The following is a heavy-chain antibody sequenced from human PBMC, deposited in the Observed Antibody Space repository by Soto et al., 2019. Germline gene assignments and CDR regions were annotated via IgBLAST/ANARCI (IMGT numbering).Heavy chain of an antibody. D-gene: IGHD1-26*01. CDR2: ISSSSAYI. V-gene: IGHV3-21*01. J-gene: IGHJ4*02. Sequence: EVQLVESGGGLVKPGGSLRLSCAASGFTFSTFSMNWLRQAPGKGLEWVASISSSSAYIYYADSVKGRFTVSRDNAKNSLHLQKNSLRGEDTAMYFCARDMRAVVGVADYWGQGTLVSVSS. CDR1: GFTFSTFS. CDR3: ARDMRAVVGVADY.